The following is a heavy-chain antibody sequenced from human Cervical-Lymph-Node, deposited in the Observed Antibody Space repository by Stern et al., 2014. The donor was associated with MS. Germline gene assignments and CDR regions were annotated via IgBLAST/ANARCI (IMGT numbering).Heavy chain of an antibody. V-gene: IGHV3-30*04. CDR3: VTKAPTYCSGSSCYDY. Sequence: VQLVESGGGVVQPGRSLRLSCAASGFTFSGYPMRWVRQAPGKGLEWVGLISYEGGRSYYADYVQGRFTISRDNSQNTMVLLMRSLRPEDTAVYYWVTKAPTYCSGSSCYDYWGQGTLVTVSS. D-gene: IGHD2-2*01. J-gene: IGHJ4*02. CDR1: GFTFSGYP. CDR2: ISYEGGRS.